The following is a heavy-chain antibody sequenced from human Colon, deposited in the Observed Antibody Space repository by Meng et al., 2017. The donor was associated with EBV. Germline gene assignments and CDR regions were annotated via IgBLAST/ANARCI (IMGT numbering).Heavy chain of an antibody. J-gene: IGHJ4*02. D-gene: IGHD2-21*02. Sequence: QVHLKESGPGRVKPSGTLSLPCAVSGGSLSSRNWWSWVRQPPGKGLEWIGEIYHSGSTNYNPSLKSRVTISVDESKNQFSLRLSSVTAADTAVYYCARVGAYCGGDCYHPRWGQGTLVTVSS. V-gene: IGHV4-4*02. CDR2: IYHSGST. CDR1: GGSLSSRNW. CDR3: ARVGAYCGGDCYHPR.